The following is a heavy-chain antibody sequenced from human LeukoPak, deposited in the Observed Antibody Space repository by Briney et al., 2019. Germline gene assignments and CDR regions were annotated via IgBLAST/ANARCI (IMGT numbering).Heavy chain of an antibody. D-gene: IGHD4-17*01. J-gene: IGHJ4*02. Sequence: GGSLRLSCAASGCTFSSYGMHWVRQAPGKGLEWVAFIRYDGSNKYYADSVKGRFTISRDNSKNTLYLQMNSLTAEDTAVYYCAKVGSATVTSPFDYWGQGTLVTVSS. CDR3: AKVGSATVTSPFDY. V-gene: IGHV3-30*02. CDR2: IRYDGSNK. CDR1: GCTFSSYG.